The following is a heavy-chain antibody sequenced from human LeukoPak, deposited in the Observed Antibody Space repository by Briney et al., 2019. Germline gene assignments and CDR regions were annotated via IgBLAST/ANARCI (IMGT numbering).Heavy chain of an antibody. CDR1: GYTFTSYD. V-gene: IGHV1-8*03. J-gene: IGHJ5*02. CDR2: MNPNSGNT. Sequence: ASVKVSCKASGYTFTSYDINWVRQATGQGLEWMGWMNPNSGNTGYAQKSQGRVTITRNTSISTAYMELSSLRSEDTAVYYCARGHGGRAGDYLNWFDPWGQGTLVTVSS. D-gene: IGHD4-17*01. CDR3: ARGHGGRAGDYLNWFDP.